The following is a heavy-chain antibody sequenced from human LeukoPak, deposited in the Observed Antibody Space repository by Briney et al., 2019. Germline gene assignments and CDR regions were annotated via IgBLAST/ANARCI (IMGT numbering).Heavy chain of an antibody. Sequence: SETLSLTCTGPGGSIRNYYWTWIRQPPGKGLDWIGYLYYSGSTDYNPALRSRVTISVDTSRSQFYLKLKSVTAADTAVYYCARQRFGELRVHFDSWGLGTLVTVSS. CDR3: ARQRFGELRVHFDS. D-gene: IGHD3-10*01. CDR2: LYYSGST. V-gene: IGHV4-59*08. CDR1: GGSIRNYY. J-gene: IGHJ5*01.